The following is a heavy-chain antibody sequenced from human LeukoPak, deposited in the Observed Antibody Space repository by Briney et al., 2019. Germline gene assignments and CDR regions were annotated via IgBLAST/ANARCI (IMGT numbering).Heavy chain of an antibody. CDR3: AKGGSIGSYFVAFDY. CDR2: ISFSGSDT. Sequence: GGSLRLSCAASGFIFRNYAMSWVRQAPGKGLEWVSAISFSGSDTYYADSVKGRFTISRDNSKNTLYLQMNSLRADDTAVYYCAKGGSIGSYFVAFDYWGQGTLVTVSS. V-gene: IGHV3-23*01. CDR1: GFIFRNYA. J-gene: IGHJ4*02. D-gene: IGHD1-26*01.